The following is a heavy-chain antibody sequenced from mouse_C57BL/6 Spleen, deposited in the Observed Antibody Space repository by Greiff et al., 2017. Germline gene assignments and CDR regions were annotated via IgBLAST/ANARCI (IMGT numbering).Heavy chain of an antibody. J-gene: IGHJ1*03. D-gene: IGHD2-3*01. Sequence: QVQLQQPGAELVMPGASVKLSCKASGYTFTSYWMHWVKQRPGQGLEWIGEIDPSDSYTNYNQKFKGKSTLTVDKSSSTAYMQLSSLTSEDSAVYYCARDDGYYRYFDVWGTGTTVTGSS. CDR3: ARDDGYYRYFDV. V-gene: IGHV1-69*01. CDR2: IDPSDSYT. CDR1: GYTFTSYW.